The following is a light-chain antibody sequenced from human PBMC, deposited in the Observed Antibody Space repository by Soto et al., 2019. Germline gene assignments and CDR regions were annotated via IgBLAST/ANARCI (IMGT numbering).Light chain of an antibody. CDR3: QQFGGPPKT. Sequence: EIVLTQSPGTLSLSPGERATLSCRASQRISSTYLAWYQQRPGQAPRLLISGASSRANGIPDRFSASGSGTDFTLTISRLEPEDFAVYYCQQFGGPPKTFGQGTKLEIK. CDR2: GAS. CDR1: QRISSTY. V-gene: IGKV3-20*01. J-gene: IGKJ1*01.